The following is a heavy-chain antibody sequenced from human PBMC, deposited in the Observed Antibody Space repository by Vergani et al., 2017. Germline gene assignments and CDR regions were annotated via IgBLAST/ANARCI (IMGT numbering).Heavy chain of an antibody. D-gene: IGHD1-1*01. CDR1: GFKFSNFG. CDR2: ISYNGGNQ. J-gene: IGHJ4*02. CDR3: VRDRYEGTSPYNGRLLGH. V-gene: IGHV3-33*05. Sequence: QVQLVESGGNLVQPGRSLRLSCAAAGFKFSNFGMHWVRQVPGKGLEWVAFISYNGGNQYYADSVQGRFTISRDNTKNILYLQMSSLRVEDTALYYCVRDRYEGTSPYNGRLLGHWGQGTRVTVSS.